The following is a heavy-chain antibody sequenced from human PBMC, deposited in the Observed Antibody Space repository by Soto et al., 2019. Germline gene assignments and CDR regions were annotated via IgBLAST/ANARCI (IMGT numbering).Heavy chain of an antibody. CDR3: ASGLVTTLHY. V-gene: IGHV4-59*06. CDR1: GGSIISYY. CDR2: IYYSGST. D-gene: IGHD4-17*01. J-gene: IGHJ4*02. Sequence: SETLSLTCTVSGGSIISYYWSWIRQPPGKGLEWIGYIYYSGSTYYNPSLKSRVTISVDTSKNQFSLKLSSVTAADTAVYYCASGLVTTLHYWGQGTLVTVSS.